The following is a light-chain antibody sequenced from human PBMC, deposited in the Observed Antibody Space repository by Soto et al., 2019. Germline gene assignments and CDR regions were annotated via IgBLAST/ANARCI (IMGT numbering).Light chain of an antibody. V-gene: IGKV3-15*01. J-gene: IGKJ1*01. CDR3: QQYNNWPPWT. Sequence: EIVMTQSPATLSVSPGERATLSCRASQNIRSSLAWYQQIPGQAPRLLIHGASTRATGIPARFSGSGSGTECTLTITGLQSQDYAVYYYQQYNNWPPWTFGQGTKVEI. CDR1: QNIRSS. CDR2: GAS.